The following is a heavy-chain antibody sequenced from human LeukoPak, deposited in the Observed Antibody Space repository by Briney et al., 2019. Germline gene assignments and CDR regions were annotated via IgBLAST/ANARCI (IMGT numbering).Heavy chain of an antibody. CDR1: GFTFSSYW. J-gene: IGHJ4*02. CDR3: ARDQGYTYAVGY. Sequence: GGSLRLSCAASGFTFSSYWMHWVRQAPGKGLVWVSRINGDGSSTSYADSVKGRFTISRDNAKNTLYLQMNSLRAEDTAVYYCARDQGYTYAVGYWGQGTLVTVSS. D-gene: IGHD5-18*01. CDR2: INGDGSST. V-gene: IGHV3-74*01.